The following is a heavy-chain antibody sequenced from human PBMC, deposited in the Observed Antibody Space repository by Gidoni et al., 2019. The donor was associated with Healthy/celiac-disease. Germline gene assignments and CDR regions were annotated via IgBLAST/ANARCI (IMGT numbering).Heavy chain of an antibody. V-gene: IGHV3-23*01. CDR1: AFPFCSYA. CDR2: ISGSGGST. J-gene: IGHJ6*04. CDR3: AKDRPARYCSSTSCYIGDV. Sequence: EVQLLESGGGLVQPGGFLRLSCAASAFPFCSYAMSWVRQAPGKGLGWVSAISGSGGSTYYADSVKGRFTISRDNSKNTLYLKMNSLRAEDTAVYYCAKDRPARYCSSTSCYIGDVWGKGTTVTVSS. D-gene: IGHD2-2*02.